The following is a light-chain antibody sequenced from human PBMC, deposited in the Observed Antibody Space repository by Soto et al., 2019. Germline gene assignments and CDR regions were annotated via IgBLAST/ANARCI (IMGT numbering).Light chain of an antibody. CDR2: TAS. J-gene: IGKJ3*01. V-gene: IGKV1-33*01. CDR3: HSYANVLFT. CDR1: QGISNY. Sequence: DIQFTLSPSVLSASVGDRVRITCRASQGISNYLAWYQQKPGKAPNLLIHTASSLEAGVPSRFSGSGSGTDFTFTISSLQPEDIATYYCHSYANVLFTFGPGTKVDIK.